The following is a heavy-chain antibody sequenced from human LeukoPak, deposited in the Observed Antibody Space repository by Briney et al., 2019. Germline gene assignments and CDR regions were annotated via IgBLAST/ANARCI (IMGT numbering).Heavy chain of an antibody. CDR3: ARDVSSGWYARPSYYFDY. CDR1: GGSISSSSYY. J-gene: IGHJ4*02. CDR2: IYYSGST. V-gene: IGHV4-39*07. Sequence: SETLSLTCTVSGGSISSSSYYWGWIRQPPGKGLEWIGSIYYSGSTYYNPSLKSRVTISVDTSKNQFSLKLSSVTAADTAVYYCARDVSSGWYARPSYYFDYWGQGTLVTVSS. D-gene: IGHD6-19*01.